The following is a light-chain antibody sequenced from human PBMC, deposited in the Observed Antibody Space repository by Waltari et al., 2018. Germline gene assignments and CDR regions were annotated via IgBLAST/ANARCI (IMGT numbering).Light chain of an antibody. V-gene: IGLV7-46*01. J-gene: IGLJ2*01. CDR3: LLFYSGARV. CDR2: DTS. Sequence: QAVVTQEPSLTVSPGGTVTLTCGSSTGAVSSGHYPYWFQQKPGQAPRTLLYDTSNRPPWTPARFSGSRLGGKAALTLSGAQPEDEAEYYCLLFYSGARVFGGGTKLTVL. CDR1: TGAVSSGHY.